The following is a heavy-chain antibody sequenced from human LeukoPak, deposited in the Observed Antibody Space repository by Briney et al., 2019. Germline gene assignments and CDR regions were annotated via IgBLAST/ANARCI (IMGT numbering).Heavy chain of an antibody. V-gene: IGHV3-48*01. CDR1: GFTFSSYS. D-gene: IGHD2-15*01. J-gene: IGHJ4*02. CDR3: ARDDYADIGYCSGGSCPFDY. Sequence: PGGSLRLSCAASGFTFSSYSMNWVRQAPGKGLEWVSYISSSSSTIYYADSVKGRFTISRDNAKNSLYLQMNSLRAEDTAVYYCARDDYADIGYCSGGSCPFDYWGQGTLVTVSS. CDR2: ISSSSSTI.